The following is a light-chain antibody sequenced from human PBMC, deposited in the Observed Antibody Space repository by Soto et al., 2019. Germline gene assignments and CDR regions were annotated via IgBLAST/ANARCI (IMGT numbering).Light chain of an antibody. CDR2: DVS. V-gene: IGLV2-14*03. CDR1: SSDVGGYNF. J-gene: IGLJ1*01. CDR3: SSYTASSTLYV. Sequence: QSVLTQPASVSGSPGQSITISCTGTSSDVGGYNFVSWYQLYPGKAPKLMIYDVSDRPSGVSIRFSGSKSGNTASLTISGLQAEDEVDYYCSSYTASSTLYVFGTGTKLTVL.